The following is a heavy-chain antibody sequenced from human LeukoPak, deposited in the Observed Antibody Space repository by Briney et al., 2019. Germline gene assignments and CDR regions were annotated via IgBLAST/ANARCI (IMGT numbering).Heavy chain of an antibody. Sequence: PSETLSLTCTVSGGSISSYYWSWIRQPPGKGLEWIGEINHSGSTNYNPSLKSRVTISVDTSKNQFSLKLSSVTAADTAVYYCARRIQPFDYWGQGTLVTVSS. CDR2: INHSGST. J-gene: IGHJ4*02. CDR3: ARRIQPFDY. D-gene: IGHD5-18*01. CDR1: GGSISSYY. V-gene: IGHV4-34*01.